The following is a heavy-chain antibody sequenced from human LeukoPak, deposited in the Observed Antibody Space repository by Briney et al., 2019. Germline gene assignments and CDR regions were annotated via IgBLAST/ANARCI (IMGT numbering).Heavy chain of an antibody. D-gene: IGHD2-2*01. CDR1: GGSISSSSYY. CDR3: ARGLYCSSDSCNH. J-gene: IGHJ5*02. Sequence: SETLSLTCTVSGGSISSSSYYWGWIRQPPGKGLEWIRSIYYSGSTYYNPSLKSRVTISVDTSKNQFSLNLTSVTAADTAVYYCARGLYCSSDSCNHWGQGTLVTVSS. CDR2: IYYSGST. V-gene: IGHV4-39*01.